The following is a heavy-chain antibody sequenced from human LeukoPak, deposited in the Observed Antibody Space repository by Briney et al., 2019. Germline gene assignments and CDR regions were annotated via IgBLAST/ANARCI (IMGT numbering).Heavy chain of an antibody. D-gene: IGHD4-17*01. CDR3: AKDSQRYGDYEAFDI. CDR2: IRYDGSNK. J-gene: IGHJ3*02. CDR1: GFTFSSYG. Sequence: GGSLRLSCAASGFTFSSYGMHWVRQAPGKGLEWVAFIRYDGSNKYYADSVKGRFTISRDNSKNTLYLQMNSLRAEDTALYYCAKDSQRYGDYEAFDIWGQGTMVTVSS. V-gene: IGHV3-30*02.